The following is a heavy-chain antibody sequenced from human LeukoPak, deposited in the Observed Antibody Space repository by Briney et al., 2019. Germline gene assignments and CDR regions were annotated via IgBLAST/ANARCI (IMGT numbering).Heavy chain of an antibody. CDR1: GYTFTDYF. CDR2: INPNSGGT. J-gene: IGHJ4*02. Sequence: ASVKVSCKASGYTFTDYFIHWVRQAPGQGLECMGWINPNSGGTNYAQKFQGGVTMTRDTSISTAYMELSRLRSDDTAVYYCAREASTIFGVVITYGGGDYWGQGTLVTVSS. V-gene: IGHV1-2*02. CDR3: AREASTIFGVVITYGGGDY. D-gene: IGHD3-3*01.